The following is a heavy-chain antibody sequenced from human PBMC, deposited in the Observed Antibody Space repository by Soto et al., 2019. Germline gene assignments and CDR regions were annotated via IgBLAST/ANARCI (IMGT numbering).Heavy chain of an antibody. D-gene: IGHD5-12*01. CDR1: GFTFSSAW. CDR3: TTSDIVATWFWAFDY. V-gene: IGHV3-15*01. CDR2: IQSKTDGETT. Sequence: PGGSLRLSCAASGFTFSSAWMSWVRQTPGKGLEWVGRIQSKTDGETTEYAAPVEGRFTISRDDSENTLYLQMNSLKTEDTAVYYCTTSDIVATWFWAFDYWGQGTLVTVSS. J-gene: IGHJ4*02.